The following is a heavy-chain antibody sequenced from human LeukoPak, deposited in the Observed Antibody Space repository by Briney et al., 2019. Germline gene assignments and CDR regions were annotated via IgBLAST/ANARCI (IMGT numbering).Heavy chain of an antibody. J-gene: IGHJ4*02. D-gene: IGHD6-19*01. Sequence: GGSLRLSCAASGFTFSSYAMSWVRQAPGKGLEWVSAISGSGGSTYYADSVKGRFAISRDNSKNTLYLQMNSLRAEDTAVYYCAKADRIAVAYIDYWGQGTLVTVSS. CDR1: GFTFSSYA. CDR3: AKADRIAVAYIDY. V-gene: IGHV3-23*01. CDR2: ISGSGGST.